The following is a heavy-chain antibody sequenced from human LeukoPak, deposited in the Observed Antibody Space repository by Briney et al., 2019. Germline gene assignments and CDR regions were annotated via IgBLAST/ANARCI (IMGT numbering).Heavy chain of an antibody. Sequence: GGSLRLSCAASGFTFSSYWMSWVRQAPGKGLEWVTNQKQAGSEKYYVDSVKGRYTISRDNAKNSLYLQMNSLRAEDTAVYYCARDYDILTEGDYYYYYMDVWRKGATVTVSS. J-gene: IGHJ6*03. CDR1: GFTFSSYW. CDR3: ARDYDILTEGDYYYYYMDV. V-gene: IGHV3-7*01. CDR2: QKQAGSEK. D-gene: IGHD3-9*01.